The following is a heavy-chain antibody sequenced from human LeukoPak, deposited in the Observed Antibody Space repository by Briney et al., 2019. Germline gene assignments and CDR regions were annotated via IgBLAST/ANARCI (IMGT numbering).Heavy chain of an antibody. CDR3: AGGEGWTAED. Sequence: GRSIRLSCAVYGLTVSRYWMTWVRQAHGEGREWVATIQEEGTEQLFMESMQGRFTVSRDNTENSVYLQMNSLRVEDTGVYFWAGGEGWTAEDWGQGTQVTVSS. CDR2: IQEEGTEQ. V-gene: IGHV3-7*03. CDR1: GLTVSRYW. D-gene: IGHD3/OR15-3a*01. J-gene: IGHJ4*02.